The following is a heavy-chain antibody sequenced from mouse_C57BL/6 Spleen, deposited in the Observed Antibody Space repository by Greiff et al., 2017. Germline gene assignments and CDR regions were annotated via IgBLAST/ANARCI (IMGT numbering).Heavy chain of an antibody. CDR3: ARDISNYFDY. J-gene: IGHJ2*01. CDR2: ISYDGSN. Sequence: EVKLQESGPGLVKPSQSLSLTCSVTGYSITSGYYWNWIRQFPGNKLEWMGYISYDGSNNYNPSLKNRISITRDTSKNLFFLKLNSVTTEDTATYYCARDISNYFDYWGQGTTLTVSS. CDR1: GYSITSGYY. D-gene: IGHD1-3*01. V-gene: IGHV3-6*01.